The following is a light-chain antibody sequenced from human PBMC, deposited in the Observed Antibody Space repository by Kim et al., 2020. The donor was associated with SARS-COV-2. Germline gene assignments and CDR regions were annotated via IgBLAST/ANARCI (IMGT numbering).Light chain of an antibody. J-gene: IGKJ1*01. V-gene: IGKV2-30*01. CDR3: LQGTNWPPT. CDR1: TSRAYSDGNTY. Sequence: ASIYCRTSTSRAYSDGNTYLTWFQQRPGKSPRRLVYEASSRDSGVPARFSGSGSGTDFTLKISRVEAEDVGIYYCLQGTNWPPTFGQGTKVDIK. CDR2: EAS.